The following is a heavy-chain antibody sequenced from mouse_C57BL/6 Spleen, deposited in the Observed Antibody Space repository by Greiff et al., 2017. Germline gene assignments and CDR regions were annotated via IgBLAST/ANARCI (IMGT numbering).Heavy chain of an antibody. CDR2: ISDGGSYT. Sequence: EVQGVESGGGLVKPGGSLKLSCAASGFTFSSYAMSWVRQTPEKRLEWVATISDGGSYTYYPDNVKGRFTSSRDNAKNNLSLQMSHLKSEDTAMYYCARDGYFDYWGQGTTLTVSS. V-gene: IGHV5-4*01. CDR1: GFTFSSYA. CDR3: ARDGYFDY. J-gene: IGHJ2*01.